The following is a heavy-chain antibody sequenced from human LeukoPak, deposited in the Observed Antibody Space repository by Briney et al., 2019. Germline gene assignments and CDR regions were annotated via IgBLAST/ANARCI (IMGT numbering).Heavy chain of an antibody. J-gene: IGHJ4*02. CDR1: GFTFSSYA. D-gene: IGHD3-10*01. V-gene: IGHV3-30*04. CDR2: ISYDGSNK. Sequence: GRSLRLSCAASGFTFSSYAMHWVRQAPGTGLEWVAVISYDGSNKYYADSVKGRFTISRDNSKNTLYLQMDSLRAEDTAVYYCARGIWYGDHWGQGTPVTVSS. CDR3: ARGIWYGDH.